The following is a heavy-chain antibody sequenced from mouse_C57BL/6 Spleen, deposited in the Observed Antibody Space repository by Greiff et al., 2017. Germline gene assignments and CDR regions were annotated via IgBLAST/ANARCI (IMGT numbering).Heavy chain of an antibody. CDR3: TREGEKTGNY. CDR1: GYTFTDYE. Sequence: QVQLKQSGAELVRPGASVTLSCKASGYTFTDYEMHWVKQTPVHGLEWIGAIDPETGGTAYNQKFKGKAILTADKSSSTAYMELRSLTSEDSAVYYCTREGEKTGNYWGQGTSVTVSS. D-gene: IGHD4-1*01. CDR2: IDPETGGT. J-gene: IGHJ4*01. V-gene: IGHV1-15*01.